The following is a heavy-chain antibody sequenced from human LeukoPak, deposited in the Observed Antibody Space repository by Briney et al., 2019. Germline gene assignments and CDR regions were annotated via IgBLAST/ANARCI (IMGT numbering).Heavy chain of an antibody. CDR2: INHSGST. J-gene: IGHJ4*02. V-gene: IGHV4-38-2*02. CDR1: GFFISSCYY. CDR3: AREGPRYSGYIGTDYFDY. D-gene: IGHD5-12*01. Sequence: SETLSLTCAVSGFFISSCYYWGLIRHPPREGLELIGIINHSGSTYYKPSLKSQLTISIDTSKNQFSPKLSSVTAAGTAVYYCAREGPRYSGYIGTDYFDYWGQGTLVTVSS.